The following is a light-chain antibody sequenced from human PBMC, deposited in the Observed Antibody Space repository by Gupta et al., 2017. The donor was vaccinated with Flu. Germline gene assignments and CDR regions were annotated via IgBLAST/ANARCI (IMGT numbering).Light chain of an antibody. CDR1: ESVLYRSNNKNF. CDR3: QQYYSGRT. V-gene: IGKV4-1*01. CDR2: WSS. J-gene: IGKJ1*01. Sequence: DIVMTQSPESLAVSLGERPTINCKSSESVLYRSNNKNFFAWYQQKRGQSPKLLIYWSSTRQAGVADRSSGGGCGNDFTLISSSLQAEDVVSYYWQQYYSGRTFGQGTKVEIK.